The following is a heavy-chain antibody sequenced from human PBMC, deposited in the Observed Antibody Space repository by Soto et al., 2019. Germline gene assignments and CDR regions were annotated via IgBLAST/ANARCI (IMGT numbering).Heavy chain of an antibody. Sequence: SQTLSLTCAISGDSVSSNSAAWNWIRQSPSRGLEWLGRKYYRYKWYNDYAVSVKSRITINPDTSKNQFSLQLNSVTPEDTAVYYCARVGTRPPTPIVATIEVFDYWGQGTLVTVSS. CDR1: GDSVSSNSAA. CDR2: KYYRYKWYN. V-gene: IGHV6-1*01. D-gene: IGHD5-12*01. J-gene: IGHJ4*02. CDR3: ARVGTRPPTPIVATIEVFDY.